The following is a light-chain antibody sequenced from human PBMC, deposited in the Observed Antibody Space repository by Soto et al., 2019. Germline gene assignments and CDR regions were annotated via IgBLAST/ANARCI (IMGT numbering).Light chain of an antibody. J-gene: IGKJ2*01. CDR1: QAIYSY. Sequence: DIPLTQSPFFLSASVGDRVTISCRASQAIYSYLAWYQQKPGKAPKLLIFGASKLQSGVPSRFSGSGSGTEFTLTISSLQPEDFATYYCQQLNSHPRTFGQGTKLEIK. CDR2: GAS. V-gene: IGKV1-9*01. CDR3: QQLNSHPRT.